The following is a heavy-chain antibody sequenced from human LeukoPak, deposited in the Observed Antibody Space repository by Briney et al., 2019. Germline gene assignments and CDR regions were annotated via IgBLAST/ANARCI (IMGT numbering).Heavy chain of an antibody. CDR3: ARASSGSYSAALDY. Sequence: GGSLRLSCAASGFTFNNYAMSWVRQTPGKGLEWVSSLTGSGGSTYYADSVKGRFTISRDNSKNTLYLQMNSLRAEDTSVYYCARASSGSYSAALDYWGQGTLVTVSS. CDR2: LTGSGGST. V-gene: IGHV3-23*01. D-gene: IGHD3-10*01. CDR1: GFTFNNYA. J-gene: IGHJ4*02.